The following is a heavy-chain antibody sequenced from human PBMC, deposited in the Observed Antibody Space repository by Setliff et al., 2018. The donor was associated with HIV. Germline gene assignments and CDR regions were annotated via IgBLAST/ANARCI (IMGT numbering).Heavy chain of an antibody. Sequence: PSKTLSLTCTIFGGSIGTYYWTWIRQTPGKGLQWIGYISYSGTTDYNPFLKSRVTISLDKSENQLSLRLTSVTAADTAVYYCARAIDYSDVVYFYYMDVWGKGITVTVSS. D-gene: IGHD3-22*01. V-gene: IGHV4-59*01. CDR2: ISYSGTT. CDR3: ARAIDYSDVVYFYYMDV. J-gene: IGHJ6*03. CDR1: GGSIGTYY.